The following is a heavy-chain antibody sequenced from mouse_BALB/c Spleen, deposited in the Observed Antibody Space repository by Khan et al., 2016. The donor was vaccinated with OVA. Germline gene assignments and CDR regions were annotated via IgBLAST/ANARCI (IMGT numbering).Heavy chain of an antibody. CDR1: GYTLTDYA. V-gene: IGHV1S137*01. CDR2: ISTNYGDA. D-gene: IGHD1-1*02. CDR3: VRGGKFAY. Sequence: QIQLVQSGAELVRPGVSVKISCKASGYTLTDYAMHWVKQRHAKSLEWIGVISTNYGDADYNQKFQGKASMTVDRSSSTVYMELARLTSEDSAIYYCVRGGKFAYWGQGTLVTVSA. J-gene: IGHJ3*01.